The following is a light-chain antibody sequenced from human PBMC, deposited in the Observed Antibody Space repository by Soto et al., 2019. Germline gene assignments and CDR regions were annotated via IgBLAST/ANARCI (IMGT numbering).Light chain of an antibody. J-gene: IGKJ1*01. CDR1: HSVTGSY. CDR3: HQYGSSPGT. Sequence: PGERAPLSCRASHSVTGSYLAWYQQKPGQAPTLLMHGASSRATGIPERFSGSGSGTDFTLTISRLEPEDFAVFYCHQYGSSPGTFGQGTKVDI. V-gene: IGKV3-20*01. CDR2: GAS.